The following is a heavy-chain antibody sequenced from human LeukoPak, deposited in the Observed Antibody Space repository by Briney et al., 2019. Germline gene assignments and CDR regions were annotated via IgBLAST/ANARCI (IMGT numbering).Heavy chain of an antibody. V-gene: IGHV5-51*01. J-gene: IGHJ4*02. CDR1: GFSFTSYW. CDR3: ARQGLRATWFDY. CDR2: IYPGDSDT. Sequence: KSGESLQISCQGSGFSFTSYWIGWVRQVPGKGLEWMGIIYPGDSDTRYSPSFQGQVTISADKSISTAYLQWSSLKTSDTAMYYCARQGLRATWFDYWGQGTPVT. D-gene: IGHD5-12*01.